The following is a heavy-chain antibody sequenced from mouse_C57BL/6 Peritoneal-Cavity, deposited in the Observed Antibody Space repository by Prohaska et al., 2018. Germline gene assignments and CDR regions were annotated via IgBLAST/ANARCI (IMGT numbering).Heavy chain of an antibody. V-gene: IGHV1-53*01. CDR3: AKGGWDVGFAY. J-gene: IGHJ3*01. D-gene: IGHD4-1*01. CDR1: GYTFTSYW. Sequence: QVQLQQPGTELVKPGASVKLSCKASGYTFTSYWMHWVKQRPGQGLEWIGNINPSNGGTNYNEKSKSKATLTVDKSSSTAYMQLSSLPSGDSAVYYCAKGGWDVGFAYWGQGTMVTVSA. CDR2: INPSNGGT.